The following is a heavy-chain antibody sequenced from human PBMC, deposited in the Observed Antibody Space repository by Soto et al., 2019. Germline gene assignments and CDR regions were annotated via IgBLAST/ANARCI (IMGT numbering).Heavy chain of an antibody. V-gene: IGHV3-74*01. CDR3: ARRREGYYNVLDV. D-gene: IGHD1-26*01. Sequence: EERLVESGGGSVQPGGSLRLSCAASRFTFSSYWMYWVRQAPGKGLVWVSRIKRDRSSTRYADSVKGRFSISRDNSKSRLYLQNNTLRAADTAVYYWARRREGYYNVLDVWGQRPTVTVSS. CDR1: RFTFSSYW. J-gene: IGHJ6*02. CDR2: IKRDRSST.